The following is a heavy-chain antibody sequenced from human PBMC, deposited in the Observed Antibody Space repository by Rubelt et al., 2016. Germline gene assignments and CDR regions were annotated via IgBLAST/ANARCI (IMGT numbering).Heavy chain of an antibody. CDR3: AGEVESALRYFNL. D-gene: IGHD2-15*01. Sequence: LQLQESGPGLVKTSETLSLTCTVPGGSIISSSYYWGWIRQPPGKGLEWVTNIRQAGNEKHYVDSVKGRFTVSRDNSRNTLSLQMNSRRAEDTAVYYCAGEVESALRYFNLWGRGTLVTVSS. CDR1: GGSIISSSYY. V-gene: IGHV3-7*01. J-gene: IGHJ2*01. CDR2: IRQAGNEK.